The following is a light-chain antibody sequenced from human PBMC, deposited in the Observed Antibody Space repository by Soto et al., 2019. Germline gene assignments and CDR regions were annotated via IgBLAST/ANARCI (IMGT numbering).Light chain of an antibody. CDR3: QQRSNWLT. CDR1: QSVSSY. J-gene: IGKJ4*01. Sequence: EIVLTQSPATLSLSPGERATLSCRASQSVSSYLAWYQQKPGQAPRLLIYDASSRATGIPARFSGSGSGTDFTLTISGIEPEEFAVYYCQQRSNWLTFGGGNKVEIK. CDR2: DAS. V-gene: IGKV3-11*01.